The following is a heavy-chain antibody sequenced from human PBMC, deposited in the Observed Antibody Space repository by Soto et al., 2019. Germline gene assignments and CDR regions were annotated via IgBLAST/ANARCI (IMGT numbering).Heavy chain of an antibody. J-gene: IGHJ6*02. Sequence: QVQLVQSGAEVKKPGASVKVSCKASGYTFTSYGISWVRQAPGQGLEWMGWISAYNGNTNYSQKLQGRVTITTDTSTSTDYMELRSRRSHDTAVYYCASHSDSSGLRGKYGMDVWGQGTTVTVSS. CDR2: ISAYNGNT. V-gene: IGHV1-18*01. CDR1: GYTFTSYG. D-gene: IGHD3-22*01. CDR3: ASHSDSSGLRGKYGMDV.